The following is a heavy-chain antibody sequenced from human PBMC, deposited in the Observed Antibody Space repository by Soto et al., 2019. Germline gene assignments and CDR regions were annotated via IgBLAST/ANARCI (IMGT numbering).Heavy chain of an antibody. Sequence: QVQLQQWGAGLLKPSETLSLTCAVYGGSFSGYYWSWIRQPPGKGLAWIGEINHSGSTNYNPSLKSRVTISVATSKNQFSLKLSSVTAADTAVYYCASLRGYSSSWYVNDYWGQGTLVTVSS. CDR1: GGSFSGYY. CDR2: INHSGST. D-gene: IGHD6-13*01. CDR3: ASLRGYSSSWYVNDY. J-gene: IGHJ4*02. V-gene: IGHV4-34*01.